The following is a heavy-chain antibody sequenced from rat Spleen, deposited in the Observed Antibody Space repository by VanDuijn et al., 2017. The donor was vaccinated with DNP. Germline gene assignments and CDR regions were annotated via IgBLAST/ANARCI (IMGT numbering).Heavy chain of an antibody. Sequence: QVQLKESGPGLVQPSQTLSLTCTVSGLSLPSNTVAWIRQPPGKGMEWIAALSSGETTYYNSALKSRLSISRDTSKSQVFLKMDSLQTEDTALYFCARSDYHDGGYYYGYFDYWGQGVMVTVSS. CDR1: GLSLPSNT. D-gene: IGHD1-12*02. CDR2: LSSGETT. V-gene: IGHV2-6*01. CDR3: ARSDYHDGGYYYGYFDY. J-gene: IGHJ2*01.